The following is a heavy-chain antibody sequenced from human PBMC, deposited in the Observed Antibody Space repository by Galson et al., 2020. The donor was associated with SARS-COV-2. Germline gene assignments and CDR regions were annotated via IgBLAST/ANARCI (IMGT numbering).Heavy chain of an antibody. CDR1: GFTFSGFA. CDR2: ISYDGDNK. J-gene: IGHJ4*02. CDR3: ARPTGGGLASSLDY. V-gene: IGHV3-30*04. Sequence: TGGSLRLSCEASGFTFSGFAMYWVRQSPGKGLEWVAIISYDGDNKYYADSVKGRFTISRDNSKNMVYLQMNSPKAEDTAVYYCARPTGGGLASSLDYWGQGALVTVSS. D-gene: IGHD3-16*01.